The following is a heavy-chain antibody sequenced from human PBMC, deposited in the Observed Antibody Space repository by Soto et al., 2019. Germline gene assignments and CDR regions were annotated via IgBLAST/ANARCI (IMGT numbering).Heavy chain of an antibody. Sequence: QVQLVQSGAEVKKPGSSVKVSCKASGGTFSSYAISWVRQAPGQGLEWMGGINPIFGTPNYAQKFQGRVTITADKSTSTAYMELSSLRSEDTAVYYCAWVERTRNDFDYWGQGTLVTVSS. CDR2: INPIFGTP. D-gene: IGHD1-1*01. J-gene: IGHJ4*02. CDR1: GGTFSSYA. V-gene: IGHV1-69*06. CDR3: AWVERTRNDFDY.